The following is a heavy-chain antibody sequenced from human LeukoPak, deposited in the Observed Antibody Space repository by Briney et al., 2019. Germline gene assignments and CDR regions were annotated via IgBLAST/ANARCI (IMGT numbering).Heavy chain of an antibody. CDR3: ARVPYYYYGMDV. Sequence: GGSLRLSCAASGFTVSSNYMSWVRQAAGKGLEWVSVIYSGGSTYYADSVKGRFTISRDNSKNTLYLQMNSLRAEDTAVYYCARVPYYYYGMDVWGQGTTVTVPS. CDR2: IYSGGST. CDR1: GFTVSSNY. V-gene: IGHV3-53*01. J-gene: IGHJ6*02.